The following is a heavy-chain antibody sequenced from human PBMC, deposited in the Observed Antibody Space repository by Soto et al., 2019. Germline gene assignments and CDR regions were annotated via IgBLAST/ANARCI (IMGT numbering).Heavy chain of an antibody. V-gene: IGHV3-15*07. Sequence: EVQLVASGGALVKPGGSLRLSCAASSFTLSTAYINWVRQAPGKGLEWVGHIKRKADGGKTDYAAPVKGRFTISRDDSKNTLALQMRSLQSEDTAVYYCTVGHYSDWGQGNLVTVSS. J-gene: IGHJ4*02. CDR1: SFTLSTAY. D-gene: IGHD4-4*01. CDR3: TVGHYSD. CDR2: IKRKADGGKT.